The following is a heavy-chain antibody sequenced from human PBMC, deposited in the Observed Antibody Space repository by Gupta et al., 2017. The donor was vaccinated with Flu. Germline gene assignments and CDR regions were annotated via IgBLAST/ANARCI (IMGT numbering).Heavy chain of an antibody. CDR2: ISGSGGST. V-gene: IGHV3-23*01. D-gene: IGHD1-26*01. CDR3: AKDWVPRGVGPRGLEDY. J-gene: IGHJ4*02. CDR1: GFTFRSYA. Sequence: EVQLLESGGGLVQPGGSLRLSCAASGFTFRSYAMSWVRQAPGKGLEWVSAISGSGGSTYYADSVKGRFTISRDNSKNTLYLQMNSLRAEDTAVYYCAKDWVPRGVGPRGLEDYWGQGTLVTVSS.